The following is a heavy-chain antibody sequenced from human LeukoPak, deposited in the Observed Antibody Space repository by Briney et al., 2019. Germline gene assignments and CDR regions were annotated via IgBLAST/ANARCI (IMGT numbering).Heavy chain of an antibody. CDR1: GGSISSYY. Sequence: SETLSLTCTVSGGSISSYYWSWIRQPPGKGLEWIGYIYYSGSTNYNPSLKSRVTISVDTSKNQFSLKLSSVTAADTAMYYCARDGDNYYDSSGYKTPFDYWGQGTLVTVSS. CDR2: IYYSGST. D-gene: IGHD3-22*01. J-gene: IGHJ4*02. V-gene: IGHV4-59*12. CDR3: ARDGDNYYDSSGYKTPFDY.